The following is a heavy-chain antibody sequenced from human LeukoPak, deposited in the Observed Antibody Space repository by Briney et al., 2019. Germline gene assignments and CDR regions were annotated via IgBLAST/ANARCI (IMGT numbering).Heavy chain of an antibody. CDR1: GFTFSSYT. D-gene: IGHD4-11*01. J-gene: IGHJ4*02. Sequence: HPGGSLRLSCAASGFTFSSYTMNWVRQAPGKGLEWVSYISSSSSTIYYADSVKGRFTISRDNAKNSLYLQMNSLRDEDTAVYYCARDLSPWVATVTGFDSWGQGTLVTVSS. CDR3: ARDLSPWVATVTGFDS. V-gene: IGHV3-48*02. CDR2: ISSSSSTI.